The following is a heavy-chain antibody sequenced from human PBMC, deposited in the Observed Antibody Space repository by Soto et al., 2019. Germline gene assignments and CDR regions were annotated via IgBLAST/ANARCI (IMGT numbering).Heavy chain of an antibody. Sequence: LEWVSYISSSGSTIYYADSVKGRFTISRDNAKNSLYLQMNSLRAEDTAVYYCARGLRMAGTSWSYFDYWGQGTLVTVSS. D-gene: IGHD6-19*01. CDR2: ISSSGSTI. J-gene: IGHJ4*02. V-gene: IGHV3-48*03. CDR3: ARGLRMAGTSWSYFDY.